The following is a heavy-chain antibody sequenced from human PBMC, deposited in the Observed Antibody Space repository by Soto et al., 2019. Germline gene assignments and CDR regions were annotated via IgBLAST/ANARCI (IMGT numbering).Heavy chain of an antibody. CDR2: IYYSGST. CDR1: GVSISSYY. J-gene: IGHJ6*03. V-gene: IGHV4-59*01. CDR3: ARVRGTAMVSSPGEYYYYMDV. Sequence: SETLSLTCTASGVSISSYYWSWIRQPPGKGLEWIGYIYYSGSTNYNPSLKSRVTISVDTSKNQFSLKLSSVTAADTAVYYCARVRGTAMVSSPGEYYYYMDVWGKGTTVTVSS. D-gene: IGHD5-18*01.